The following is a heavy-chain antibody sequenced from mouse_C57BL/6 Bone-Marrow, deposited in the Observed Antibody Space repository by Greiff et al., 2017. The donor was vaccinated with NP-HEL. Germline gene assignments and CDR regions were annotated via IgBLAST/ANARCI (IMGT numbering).Heavy chain of an antibody. V-gene: IGHV1-26*01. CDR2: IRPNNGGT. CDR1: GYTCTDYY. D-gene: IGHD1-1*01. J-gene: IGHJ2*01. CDR3: ARGGYYYGSRDY. Sequence: EVQLHQSGPELVKPGASVKISGKASGYTCTDYYMNWVKQSNGTRLEWIGDIRPNNGGTSSNQKFTGKATLTVDKSSSTAYMELRSLTSEDSAVYYCARGGYYYGSRDYWGQGTTLTVSS.